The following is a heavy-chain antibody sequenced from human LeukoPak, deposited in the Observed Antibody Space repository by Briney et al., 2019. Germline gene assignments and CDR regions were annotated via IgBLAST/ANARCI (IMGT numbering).Heavy chain of an antibody. Sequence: GGSLRLSCAASGFTFSSYSMNWIRQAPGKGLEWVSSISSSSSYIYYADSVKGRFTISRGNAKNSLYLQMNSLRAEDTAVYYCAKLYDYYDSSGSYKGYWGQGPLVTVSS. J-gene: IGHJ4*02. CDR1: GFTFSSYS. CDR2: ISSSSSYI. V-gene: IGHV3-21*01. CDR3: AKLYDYYDSSGSYKGY. D-gene: IGHD3-22*01.